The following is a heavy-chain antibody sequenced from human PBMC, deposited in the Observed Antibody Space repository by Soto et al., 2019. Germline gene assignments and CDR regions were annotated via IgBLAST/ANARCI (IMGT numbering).Heavy chain of an antibody. V-gene: IGHV1-18*01. CDR1: GYTFTSYG. Sequence: QVQLVQSGAEVKKPGASVKVSCKASGYTFTSYGISWVRQAPGQGLEWMGWISAYNGNTNYAQKLQGRVTMTTDTATSTAYMELRSLRSDDTAVYYCARGGDTYYDFWSGYTFDYWGQGTLVTVSS. J-gene: IGHJ4*02. CDR3: ARGGDTYYDFWSGYTFDY. D-gene: IGHD3-3*01. CDR2: ISAYNGNT.